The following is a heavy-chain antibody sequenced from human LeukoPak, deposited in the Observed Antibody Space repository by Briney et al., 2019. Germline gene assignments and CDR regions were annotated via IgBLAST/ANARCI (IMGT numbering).Heavy chain of an antibody. CDR3: ATGRTTVSDY. Sequence: GASVTASCKASGYTFTNYDINWVRQATGQGLEWMGWVSPNSGITGYAQSFQGRVTMTGNTSISTAYMELSSLTSEDTAVYYCATGRTTVSDYWGQGTLVTISS. J-gene: IGHJ4*02. CDR1: GYTFTNYD. V-gene: IGHV1-8*01. D-gene: IGHD4-17*01. CDR2: VSPNSGIT.